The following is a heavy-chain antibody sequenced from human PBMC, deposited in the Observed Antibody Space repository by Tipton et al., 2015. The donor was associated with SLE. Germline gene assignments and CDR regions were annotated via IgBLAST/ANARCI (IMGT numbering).Heavy chain of an antibody. CDR1: GGSITSSSYY. Sequence: VKPSETLSLTCTVSGGSITSSSYYWGWIRQPPGKGLEWIGSLYYRGSTFYNPSLESRVAISVDTSKSRFSLNLNSVTAADTAVYFCARLSYGSKVYGGNFDSSYYMDVWGKGTTVTVSS. CDR2: LYYRGST. CDR3: ARLSYGSKVYGGNFDSSYYMDV. J-gene: IGHJ6*03. V-gene: IGHV4-39*07. D-gene: IGHD4-23*01.